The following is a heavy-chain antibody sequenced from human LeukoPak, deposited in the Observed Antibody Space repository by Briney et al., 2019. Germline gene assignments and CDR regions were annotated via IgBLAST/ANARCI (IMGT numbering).Heavy chain of an antibody. Sequence: ASVKVSCKASGYTFTGYYMHWVRQAPGQGLEGMGWINPNSGGTNYAQKFQGRVTMTRDTSISTAYMELSRLRSDDTAVYYCAREPSSGYNWFDPWGQGSLVTVSS. J-gene: IGHJ5*02. CDR1: GYTFTGYY. V-gene: IGHV1-2*02. D-gene: IGHD3-22*01. CDR2: INPNSGGT. CDR3: AREPSSGYNWFDP.